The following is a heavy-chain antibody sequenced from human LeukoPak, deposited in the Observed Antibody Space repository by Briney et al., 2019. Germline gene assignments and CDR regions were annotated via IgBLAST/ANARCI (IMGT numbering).Heavy chain of an antibody. CDR3: ARADWEGDAFHI. CDR1: GGSISSGGYY. V-gene: IGHV4-30-2*01. J-gene: IGHJ3*02. D-gene: IGHD1-26*01. Sequence: SQTPSLTCTVSGGSISSGGYYWSWIRQPPGKGLEWIGYIYHSGSTYYNPSLKSRVTISVDRSKNQFSLKLSSVTAADTAVYYCARADWEGDAFHIWGQGTMVTVSS. CDR2: IYHSGST.